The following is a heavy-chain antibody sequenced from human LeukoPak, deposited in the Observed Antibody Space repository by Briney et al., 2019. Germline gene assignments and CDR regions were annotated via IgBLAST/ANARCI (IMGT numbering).Heavy chain of an antibody. CDR1: GFTFSSYS. D-gene: IGHD5-12*01. CDR2: ISSSSSTI. Sequence: GGSLRLSCAASGFTFSSYSMNWVRQAPGKGLEWVSYISSSSSTIYYADSVKGRFTISRDNAKNSLYLQMNSLRAEDTAVYYCAKGQYSGYDAGFDYWGQGTLVTVSS. J-gene: IGHJ4*02. V-gene: IGHV3-48*04. CDR3: AKGQYSGYDAGFDY.